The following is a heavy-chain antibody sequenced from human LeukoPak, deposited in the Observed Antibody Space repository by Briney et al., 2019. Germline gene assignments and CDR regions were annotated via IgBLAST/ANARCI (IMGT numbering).Heavy chain of an antibody. CDR2: IDPSDSYT. J-gene: IGHJ3*02. D-gene: IGHD2-2*01. V-gene: IGHV5-10-1*01. CDR3: ARPYCSSTGCYVDNDAFDI. CDR1: VYSFTSYW. Sequence: GESLKISCKCSVYSFTSYWISWVRQMPGKGLEWMGRIDPSDSYTNYSPSFQGHVTISADKSISTAYLQWSSLKASDTAMYYCARPYCSSTGCYVDNDAFDIWGQGTMVTVSS.